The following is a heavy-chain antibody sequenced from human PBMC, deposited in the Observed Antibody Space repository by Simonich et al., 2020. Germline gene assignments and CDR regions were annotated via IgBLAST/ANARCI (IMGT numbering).Heavy chain of an antibody. CDR3: ARHAGFAFDI. D-gene: IGHD6-13*01. J-gene: IGHJ3*02. CDR2: NYLSGGT. V-gene: IGHV4-39*01. Sequence: QLQLQESGPGLVKPSETLSLTCTVSGGSISSSSYYWGWIRQPPGKGLEWIGSNYLSGGTYYNPSLKSRVTISVDTSKNQFSLKLSSVTAADTAVYYCARHAGFAFDIWGQGTMVTVSS. CDR1: GGSISSSSYY.